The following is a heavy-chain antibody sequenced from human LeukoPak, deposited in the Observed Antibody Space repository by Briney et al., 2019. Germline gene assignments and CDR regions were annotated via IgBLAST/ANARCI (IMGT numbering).Heavy chain of an antibody. CDR3: AKDLSSSWNYFDY. Sequence: PGGSLRLSCAASGFTFSSYAMNWVRQAPGKGLEWVSGISGSGGSTYYADSVKGRVTISRDNSKNTPYLQMNSLRAEDTAVYYCAKDLSSSWNYFDYWGQGTLVTVSS. CDR1: GFTFSSYA. D-gene: IGHD6-13*01. CDR2: ISGSGGST. V-gene: IGHV3-23*01. J-gene: IGHJ4*02.